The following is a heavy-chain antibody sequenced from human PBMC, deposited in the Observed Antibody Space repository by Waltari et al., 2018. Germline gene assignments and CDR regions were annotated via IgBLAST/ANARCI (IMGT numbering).Heavy chain of an antibody. J-gene: IGHJ6*02. Sequence: QVQLVESGGGVVQPGRSLRLSCAASGFTFSSSAMHWVRQAPGKGLGWVAVIPNDGSNKDYADAVKGRFTTSRDNSKNTLYLQMNSLRAEDTAVYYCARGVLFSRYGMDVWGQGTTVTVSS. V-gene: IGHV3-30-3*01. CDR1: GFTFSSSA. CDR3: ARGVLFSRYGMDV. CDR2: IPNDGSNK. D-gene: IGHD2-8*02.